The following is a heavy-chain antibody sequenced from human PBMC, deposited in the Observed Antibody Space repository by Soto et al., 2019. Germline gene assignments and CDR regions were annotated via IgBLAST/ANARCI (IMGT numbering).Heavy chain of an antibody. CDR3: ARLDYGEYVGPAGWFDP. V-gene: IGHV4-39*01. CDR2: IYYSGST. CDR1: GGSISSSSYY. Sequence: SETLSLTCTVSGGSISSSSYYWGWIRQPPGKGLEWIGSIYYSGSTYYNPSLKSRVTISVDTSKNQFSLKLSSVTAADTAVYYCARLDYGEYVGPAGWFDPWGQGTLVTVSS. D-gene: IGHD4-17*01. J-gene: IGHJ5*02.